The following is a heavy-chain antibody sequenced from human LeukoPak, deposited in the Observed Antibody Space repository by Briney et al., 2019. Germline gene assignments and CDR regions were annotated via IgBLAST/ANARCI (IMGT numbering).Heavy chain of an antibody. CDR3: AKDDVSVAGTPIFDY. CDR2: ISGSSGST. CDR1: GFTFSSYA. Sequence: GGSLRLSCAASGFTFSSYAMSWVRQAPGKGLEWVSAISGSSGSTYYADSVKGRFTISRDNSKNTLYLQMNSLRAEDTAVYYCAKDDVSVAGTPIFDYWGQGTLVTVSS. J-gene: IGHJ4*02. V-gene: IGHV3-23*01. D-gene: IGHD6-19*01.